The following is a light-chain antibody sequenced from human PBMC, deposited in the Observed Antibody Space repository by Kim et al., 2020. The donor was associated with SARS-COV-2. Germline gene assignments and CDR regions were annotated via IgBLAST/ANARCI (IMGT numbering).Light chain of an antibody. CDR3: QAWDNNAAI. CDR2: QAI. V-gene: IGLV3-1*01. Sequence: VARGQTANMPCSGDNLGGRYVSWYQQRPGQTPVLVMYQAIGRPSGIPDRFSGSNSGNTATLTISGTQAMDEADYYCQAWDNNAAIFGGGTQLTVL. CDR1: NLGGRY. J-gene: IGLJ2*01.